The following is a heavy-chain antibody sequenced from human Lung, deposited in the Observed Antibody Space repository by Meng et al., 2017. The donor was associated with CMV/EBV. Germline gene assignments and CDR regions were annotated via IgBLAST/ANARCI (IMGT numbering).Heavy chain of an antibody. D-gene: IGHD6-13*01. CDR3: AREPAAAGGDAFDI. J-gene: IGHJ3*02. Sequence: GSLRLXXTVSGGSISSYYWSWIRQPPGKGLEWIGYIYYSGSTNYNPSLKSRVTISVDTSKNQFSLKLSSVTAAGTAVYYFAREPAAAGGDAFDIWGQGTMVTVSS. CDR1: GGSISSYY. CDR2: IYYSGST. V-gene: IGHV4-59*01.